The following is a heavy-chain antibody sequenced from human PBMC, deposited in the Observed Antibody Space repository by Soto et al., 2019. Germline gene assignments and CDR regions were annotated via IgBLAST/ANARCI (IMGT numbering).Heavy chain of an antibody. CDR2: IGTDGDT. Sequence: EVQLVESGGGLVQPGGSLRLSCAASGFTFSNYDMHWVRQVTGKGLEWVSTIGTDGDTYYPGSVKGRFTISRENAKNSLYLQMNSLRAEDTAVYYCARGRLISLYYFDYWGQGTLFTVSS. J-gene: IGHJ4*02. D-gene: IGHD2-15*01. V-gene: IGHV3-13*01. CDR1: GFTFSNYD. CDR3: ARGRLISLYYFDY.